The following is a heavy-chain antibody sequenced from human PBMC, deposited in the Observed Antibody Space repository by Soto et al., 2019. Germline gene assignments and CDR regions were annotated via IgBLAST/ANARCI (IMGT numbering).Heavy chain of an antibody. CDR1: GGSISSSSYY. Sequence: SETLSLTCTVSGGSISSSSYYWGWIRQPPGKGLEWIGSIYYSGSTYYNPSLKSRVTISVDTSKNQFSLKLSSVTAADTAVYYCASEGVVVTAIDYWGQGTLVTVSS. CDR2: IYYSGST. V-gene: IGHV4-39*07. D-gene: IGHD2-21*02. J-gene: IGHJ4*02. CDR3: ASEGVVVTAIDY.